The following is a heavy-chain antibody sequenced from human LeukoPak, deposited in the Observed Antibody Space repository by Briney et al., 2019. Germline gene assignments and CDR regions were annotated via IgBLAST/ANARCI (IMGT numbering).Heavy chain of an antibody. CDR2: IYTSEST. D-gene: IGHD5-12*01. Sequence: SSETLSLTCTVSGGSFSPYYWNWIRQPAGKGLEWIGRIYTSESTNYNPSLKSRVTMSVNTSKNQFSLRLNSVTAADTAIYYCARASSGYDPFDYWGQGTLVTVSS. CDR1: GGSFSPYY. V-gene: IGHV4-4*07. CDR3: ARASSGYDPFDY. J-gene: IGHJ4*02.